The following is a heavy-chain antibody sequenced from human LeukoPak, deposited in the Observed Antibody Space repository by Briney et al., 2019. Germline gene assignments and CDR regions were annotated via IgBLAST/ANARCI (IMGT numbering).Heavy chain of an antibody. Sequence: SETLSLTCTVSGGSINNYYWNWIRQSPGKGLELMGSIYYTGGTNNNTSLKGRVTLSVDTSQNQFSLKLTSVTASDTAVYYCARVHTDYRGSLDYWGQGTLVTVSS. J-gene: IGHJ4*02. V-gene: IGHV4-59*12. CDR1: GGSINNYY. CDR2: IYYTGGT. D-gene: IGHD4-11*01. CDR3: ARVHTDYRGSLDY.